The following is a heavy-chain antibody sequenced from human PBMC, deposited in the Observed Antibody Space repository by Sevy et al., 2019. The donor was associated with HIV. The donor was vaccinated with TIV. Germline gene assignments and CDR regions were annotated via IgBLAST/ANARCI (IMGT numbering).Heavy chain of an antibody. CDR3: AKDMSRYDFWSGYYYYYYGMDV. Sequence: GGSLRLSCAASGFTFDDYTMHWVRQAPGKGLEWVSLISWDGSSTYYADSVKGRFTISRDNSKNSLYLQMNSLRTEDTALYYCAKDMSRYDFWSGYYYYYYGMDVSGQGTSVTVSS. CDR1: GFTFDDYT. D-gene: IGHD3-3*01. V-gene: IGHV3-43*01. J-gene: IGHJ6*02. CDR2: ISWDGSST.